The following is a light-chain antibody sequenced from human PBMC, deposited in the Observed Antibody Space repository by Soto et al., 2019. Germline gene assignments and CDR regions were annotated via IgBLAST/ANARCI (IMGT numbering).Light chain of an antibody. Sequence: EIVMTQSPGTLSVSPGERVTLSCRASQSVRNNLAWYQQKPGQAPRLLIYVASTRATGIPGRFSGSGSGTEFTLTISSLQPEDFAVYYCQQYNIWPPLTFGGGTKVEIK. CDR2: VAS. V-gene: IGKV3-15*01. CDR3: QQYNIWPPLT. CDR1: QSVRNN. J-gene: IGKJ4*01.